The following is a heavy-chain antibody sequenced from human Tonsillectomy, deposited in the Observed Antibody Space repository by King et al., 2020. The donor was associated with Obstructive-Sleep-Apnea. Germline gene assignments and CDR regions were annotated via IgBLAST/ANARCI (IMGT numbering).Heavy chain of an antibody. J-gene: IGHJ3*02. CDR2: IYTSGST. CDR3: ARVNFSYYCSSTSCPVDAFDI. CDR1: GGSISSYY. D-gene: IGHD2-2*01. V-gene: IGHV4-4*07. Sequence: QLQESGPGLVKPSETLSLTCTVSGGSISSYYWSWIRQPAGKGLEWIGRIYTSGSTNYNPSLKSRVTMSVDTSKNQFSLKLSSVTAADTAVYYCARVNFSYYCSSTSCPVDAFDIWGQGTMVTVSS.